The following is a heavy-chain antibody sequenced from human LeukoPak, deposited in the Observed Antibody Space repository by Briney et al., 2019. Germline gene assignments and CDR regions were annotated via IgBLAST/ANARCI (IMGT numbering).Heavy chain of an antibody. V-gene: IGHV3-48*01. J-gene: IGHJ4*02. Sequence: GGSLRLSCAASGFTFSSYSMNWVRQALGKGLGWVSYISSSSSTIYYADSVKGRFTISRDNAKNSLYLQMNSLRAEDTAVYYCAREITPSPYYFDYWGQGTLVTVSS. CDR1: GFTFSSYS. CDR2: ISSSSSTI. CDR3: AREITPSPYYFDY.